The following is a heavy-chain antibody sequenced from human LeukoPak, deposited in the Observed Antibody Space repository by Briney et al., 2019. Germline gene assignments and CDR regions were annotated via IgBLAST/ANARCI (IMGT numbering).Heavy chain of an antibody. J-gene: IGHJ4*02. Sequence: GKSLRLSCEASGLSFRDYAMHWVRQAPGRGLEWVAVISQDGSNQNYADSVQDRVTISRENSKHTLFLQMFTLKTEDTAVYFCVRGRADSSAYYWGPFDLWGQGALVTVSA. D-gene: IGHD3-22*01. CDR2: ISQDGSNQ. CDR1: GLSFRDYA. V-gene: IGHV3-30*04. CDR3: VRGRADSSAYYWGPFDL.